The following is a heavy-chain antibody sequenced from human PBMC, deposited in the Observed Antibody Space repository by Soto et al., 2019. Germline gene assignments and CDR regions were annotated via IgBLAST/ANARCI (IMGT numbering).Heavy chain of an antibody. J-gene: IGHJ4*02. CDR1: GYTFTSYG. V-gene: IGHV1-18*01. CDR2: LSAYNGNT. CDR3: ARGCCSGGSCYPDGHFDY. Sequence: QVQLVQSGAEVKKPGASVKVSCKASGYTFTSYGISWVRQAPGQGLEWMGWLSAYNGNTNYAQKRQGRVTMTTDAPTSTAYMELRSLRSDDTAVYYCARGCCSGGSCYPDGHFDYWGQGTLVTVSS. D-gene: IGHD2-15*01.